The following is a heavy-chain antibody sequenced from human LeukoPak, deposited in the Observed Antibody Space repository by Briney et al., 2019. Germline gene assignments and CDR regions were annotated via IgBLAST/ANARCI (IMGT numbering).Heavy chain of an antibody. Sequence: SETLSLTCTVSGGSISSYYWSWIRQPPGKGLEWIGYIYYSGSTNYNPSLKSRATISVDTSKNQFSLKLSSVTAADTAVYYCARCSGYSNWFDPWGQGTLVTVSS. V-gene: IGHV4-59*01. J-gene: IGHJ5*02. CDR3: ARCSGYSNWFDP. D-gene: IGHD3-22*01. CDR1: GGSISSYY. CDR2: IYYSGST.